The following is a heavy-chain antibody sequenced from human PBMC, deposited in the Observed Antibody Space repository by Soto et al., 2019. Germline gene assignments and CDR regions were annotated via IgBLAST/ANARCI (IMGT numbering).Heavy chain of an antibody. CDR1: GFTFSSYA. Sequence: PGGSLRLSCAASGFTFSSYAMSWVRQAPGKGLEWVSAISGSGGSTYYADPVKGRFTISRDNSKNTLYLQMNSLRAEDTAVYYCAKDPSSGSAFDYWGQGTLVTVSS. D-gene: IGHD3-10*01. CDR2: ISGSGGST. V-gene: IGHV3-23*01. CDR3: AKDPSSGSAFDY. J-gene: IGHJ4*02.